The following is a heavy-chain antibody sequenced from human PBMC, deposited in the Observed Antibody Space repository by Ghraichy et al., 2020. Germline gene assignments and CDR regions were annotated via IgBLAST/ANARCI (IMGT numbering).Heavy chain of an antibody. D-gene: IGHD3-3*01. CDR3: ARASASDDFWSGFTGLDY. J-gene: IGHJ4*02. CDR2: INQDGSKK. V-gene: IGHV3-7*03. CDR1: GFSFSNYY. Sequence: GSVKVSCAASGFSFSNYYITWVRQAPGKGPEWVANINQDGSKKYYVGSVKGRFTISRDNAKNSLFLQMNSLSAEDTAVYYCARASASDDFWSGFTGLDYWGQGTLVTVSS.